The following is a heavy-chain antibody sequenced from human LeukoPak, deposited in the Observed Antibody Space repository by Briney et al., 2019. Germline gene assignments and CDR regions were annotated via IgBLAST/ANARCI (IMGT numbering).Heavy chain of an antibody. CDR2: IIPIFGTA. D-gene: IGHD2-21*02. CDR3: ATRAYCGGDCYSDAFDI. Sequence: SVKVSCKASGGTFSSYAISWVRQAPGQGLEWMGGIIPIFGTANYAQKCQGRVTITTDESTSTAYMELSSLRSEDTAVYYCATRAYCGGDCYSDAFDIWGQGTMVTVSS. V-gene: IGHV1-69*05. CDR1: GGTFSSYA. J-gene: IGHJ3*02.